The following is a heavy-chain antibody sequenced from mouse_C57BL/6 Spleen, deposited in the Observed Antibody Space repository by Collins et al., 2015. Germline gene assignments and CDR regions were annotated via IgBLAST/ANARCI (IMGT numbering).Heavy chain of an antibody. CDR2: IYPSDSET. V-gene: IGHV1-61*01. CDR1: GYTFTSYW. D-gene: IGHD2-10*02. CDR3: ARRGYGTPYFDV. J-gene: IGHJ1*03. Sequence: VQLQQPGAELVRPGSSVKLSCKASGYTFTSYWMDWVKQRPGQGLEWIGNIYPSDSETHYNQKFKDKATLTVDKSSSTAYMQLSSLTSEDSAVYYCARRGYGTPYFDVWGTGTTVTVSS.